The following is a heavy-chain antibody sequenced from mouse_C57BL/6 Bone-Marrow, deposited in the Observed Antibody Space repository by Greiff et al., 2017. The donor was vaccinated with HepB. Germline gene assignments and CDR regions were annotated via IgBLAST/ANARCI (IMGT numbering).Heavy chain of an antibody. CDR3: ARYRAGLRRRAMDY. D-gene: IGHD2-4*01. CDR1: GYTFTSYW. J-gene: IGHJ4*01. Sequence: QVQLQQSGAELVKPGASVKLSCKASGYTFTSYWMQWVKQRPGQGLEWIGEIDPSDSYTNYNQKFKGKATLTVDTSSSTAYMQLSSLTSEDSAVYYCARYRAGLRRRAMDYWGQGTSVTVSS. CDR2: IDPSDSYT. V-gene: IGHV1-50*01.